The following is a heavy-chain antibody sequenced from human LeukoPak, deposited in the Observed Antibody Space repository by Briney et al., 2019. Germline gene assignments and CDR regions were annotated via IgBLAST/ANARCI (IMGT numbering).Heavy chain of an antibody. CDR3: ARDGAPGWFGELYVY. CDR1: GYTFTSYG. J-gene: IGHJ4*02. D-gene: IGHD3-10*01. V-gene: IGHV1-18*04. Sequence: ASVKVSCKASGYTFTSYGISWVRQAPGQGLEWMGWISAYNGNTNYAQKLQGRVTMTTDTSTSTAYMELRSLRSDDTAVYYCARDGAPGWFGELYVYWGQGTLVTVSS. CDR2: ISAYNGNT.